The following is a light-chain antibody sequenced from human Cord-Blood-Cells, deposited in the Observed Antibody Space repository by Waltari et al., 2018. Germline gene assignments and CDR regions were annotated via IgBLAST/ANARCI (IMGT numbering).Light chain of an antibody. CDR1: QSVSSSY. Sequence: EIVLTQTPGTLSLSPGERATLSGRASQSVSSSYLAWYQQKPGQAPRLLSYGASSRATGIPVRFSGSGSGTVLTVTIRRLVPEDCAVYYCQRYGSSPLTFGGGTKVGIK. CDR2: GAS. J-gene: IGKJ4*01. CDR3: QRYGSSPLT. V-gene: IGKV3-20*01.